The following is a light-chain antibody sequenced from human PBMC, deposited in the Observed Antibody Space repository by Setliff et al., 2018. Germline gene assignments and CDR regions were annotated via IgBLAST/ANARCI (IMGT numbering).Light chain of an antibody. V-gene: IGLV1-44*01. J-gene: IGLJ1*01. CDR2: RNN. CDR3: AAWDDRLNGRV. Sequence: QSVLTQPPSASGTPGQRVTISCSGSSSNIGSNTVNWYQQLPGTAPKLLIYRNNQRPSGVPDRFSGSKSGTSASLAISGLQSEDEADYYCAAWDDRLNGRVFGTGTKVTVL. CDR1: SSNIGSNT.